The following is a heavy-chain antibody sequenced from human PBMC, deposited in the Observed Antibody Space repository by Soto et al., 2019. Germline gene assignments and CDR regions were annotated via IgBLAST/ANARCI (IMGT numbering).Heavy chain of an antibody. CDR2: MSPNSGNT. J-gene: IGHJ6*02. D-gene: IGHD1-26*01. Sequence: ASVKVSCKASGYTFTNYGITWVRQATGQGLEWMGRMSPNSGNTDYAQKFQGRVTITADESTSTAYMELSSLRSEDTAVYYCARVSWGVGATKETKDSMDVWGQGTTVTVSS. CDR1: GYTFTNYG. CDR3: ARVSWGVGATKETKDSMDV. V-gene: IGHV1-8*03.